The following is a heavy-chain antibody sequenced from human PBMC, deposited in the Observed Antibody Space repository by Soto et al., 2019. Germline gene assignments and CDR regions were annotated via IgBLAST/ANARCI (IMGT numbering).Heavy chain of an antibody. V-gene: IGHV1-18*01. J-gene: IGHJ6*02. CDR3: ARQGYYDFWSGLRSTYYYGMDV. CDR1: GYTFTSYG. Sequence: QVQLVQSGAEVKKPGASVKVSCKASGYTFTSYGISWVRQAPGQGLEWMGWISAYNGNTNYAQKLQGRVTMTTDTSTSTAYMELRSLRSDDTAVYYCARQGYYDFWSGLRSTYYYGMDVWGQGTTVTVSS. CDR2: ISAYNGNT. D-gene: IGHD3-3*01.